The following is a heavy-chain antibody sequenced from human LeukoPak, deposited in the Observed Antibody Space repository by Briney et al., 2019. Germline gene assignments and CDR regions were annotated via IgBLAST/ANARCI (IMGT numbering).Heavy chain of an antibody. CDR2: IYHSGST. CDR1: GYSISSGYY. V-gene: IGHV4-38-2*01. D-gene: IGHD3-16*01. J-gene: IGHJ3*02. CDR3: AEGLGGGAFDI. Sequence: SETLSLTCAVSGYSISSGYYWGWIQQPPGKGLEWIGSIYHSGSTYYNPSLKSRVTISVDTSKNQFSLRLSSVTAADTAVYYCAEGLGGGAFDIWGQGTMVTVSS.